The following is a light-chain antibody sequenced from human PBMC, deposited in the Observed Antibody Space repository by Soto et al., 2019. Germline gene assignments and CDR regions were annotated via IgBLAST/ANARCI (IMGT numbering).Light chain of an antibody. J-gene: IGLJ1*01. CDR2: EVS. CDR1: RSDVGGYNY. Sequence: QSALTQPASVSGSPGQSITISCTGSRSDVGGYNYVSWYQQHPGKAPKLVIYEVSNRPSGVSNRFSGSKSGNTASLTISWLQAEDEADYYCASYTSSITYVFGTGTKVTVL. V-gene: IGLV2-14*01. CDR3: ASYTSSITYV.